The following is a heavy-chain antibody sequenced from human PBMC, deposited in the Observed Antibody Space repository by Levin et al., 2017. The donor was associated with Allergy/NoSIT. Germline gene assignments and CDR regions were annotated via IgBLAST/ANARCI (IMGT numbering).Heavy chain of an antibody. V-gene: IGHV4-59*12. CDR1: GGSISTYY. J-gene: IGHJ6*03. Sequence: SETLSLTCTVSGGSISTYYWSWIRQTPGKGLEWIGYIFEDGDTDYNPSLKNRVTISVDTSKNQFFLKLKSVTAADAAVYYCASGYYSSYYYMDDWGKGTTVTVS. D-gene: IGHD1-26*01. CDR3: ASGYYSSYYYMDD. CDR2: IFEDGDT.